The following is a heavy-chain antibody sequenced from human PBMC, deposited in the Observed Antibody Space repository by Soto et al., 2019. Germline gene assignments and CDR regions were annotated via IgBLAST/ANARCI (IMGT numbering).Heavy chain of an antibody. D-gene: IGHD4-17*01. CDR1: GYTLTELS. CDR3: ATEFANYGDYPLDFDY. CDR2: FDPEDGET. J-gene: IGHJ4*02. Sequence: ASVKVSCKVSGYTLTELSMHWVRQAPGKGLEWMGGFDPEDGETIYAQKFQGRVTMTEDTSTDTAYMELSSLRSEDTAVYYCATEFANYGDYPLDFDYWGEGTLVTVSS. V-gene: IGHV1-24*01.